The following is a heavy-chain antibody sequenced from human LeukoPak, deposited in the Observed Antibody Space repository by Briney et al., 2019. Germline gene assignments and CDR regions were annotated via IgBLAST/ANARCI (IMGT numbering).Heavy chain of an antibody. Sequence: ASVKVSCKASGGTFSSYAVSWVRQAPGQGLEWMGWINPNSGGTNYAQKFQGRVTMTRDTSISTAYMELSRLRSDDTAVYYCARDAYSGSWYDTWGQGTLVTVSS. CDR2: INPNSGGT. J-gene: IGHJ5*02. V-gene: IGHV1-2*02. D-gene: IGHD6-13*01. CDR3: ARDAYSGSWYDT. CDR1: GGTFSSYA.